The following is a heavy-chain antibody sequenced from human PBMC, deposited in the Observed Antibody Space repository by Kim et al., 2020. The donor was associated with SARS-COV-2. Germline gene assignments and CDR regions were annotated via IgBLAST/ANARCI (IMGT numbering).Heavy chain of an antibody. CDR3: ARDRRVTAISGHYYYYGMDV. V-gene: IGHV4-31*03. Sequence: SETLSLTCTVSGGSISSGGYYWSWIRQHPGKGLEWIGYIYYSGSTYYNPSLKSRVTISVDTSKNQFSLKLSSVTAADTAVYYCARDRRVTAISGHYYYYGMDVWGQGTTVTVSS. D-gene: IGHD2-21*02. CDR2: IYYSGST. CDR1: GGSISSGGYY. J-gene: IGHJ6*02.